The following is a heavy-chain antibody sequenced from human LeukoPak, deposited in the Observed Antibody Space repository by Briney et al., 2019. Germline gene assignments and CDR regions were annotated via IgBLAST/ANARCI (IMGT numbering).Heavy chain of an antibody. V-gene: IGHV4-34*01. Sequence: ASETLSLTCAVYGASYNAYYWSWIRQPPGKGLGWIGDIDHRGTATYNPSLKSRLTISADASKNQFSLKLNSVTDADTAVYYCAVGITILGVAASFDSWGQGNLVIVSS. CDR3: AVGITILGVAASFDS. CDR2: IDHRGTA. J-gene: IGHJ4*02. CDR1: GASYNAYY. D-gene: IGHD3-3*01.